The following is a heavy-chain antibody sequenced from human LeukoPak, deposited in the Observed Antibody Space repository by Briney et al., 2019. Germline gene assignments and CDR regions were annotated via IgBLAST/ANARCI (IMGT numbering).Heavy chain of an antibody. V-gene: IGHV1-18*01. CDR1: GYTFTSYD. CDR2: ISTYNGNT. CDR3: ARKVAAFYYHDY. J-gene: IGHJ4*02. Sequence: ASVKVSCKASGYTFTSYDISWVRQAPGQGLEWMGWISTYNGNTNYAQKLQGRVTMTADTSTSTAYMELRSLTADDTAVYYCARKVAAFYYHDYWGQGTLVTVSS.